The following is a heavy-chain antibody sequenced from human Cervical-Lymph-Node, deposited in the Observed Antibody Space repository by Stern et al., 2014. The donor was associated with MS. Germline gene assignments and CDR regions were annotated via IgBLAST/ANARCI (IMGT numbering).Heavy chain of an antibody. CDR1: GFSLTTVGVA. D-gene: IGHD5-12*01. J-gene: IGHJ4*01. CDR3: AHQYAGYAY. Sequence: QVTLKESGPTLVKPTQTLTLTCTFSGFSLTTVGVAVGWLRHPPGNALEWLAVLYWDDEKHYSPTLKSRLSITKDTSKNQVVLTMTNMDPVDTATYYCAHQYAGYAYWGQGTLVTVSS. CDR2: LYWDDEK. V-gene: IGHV2-5*02.